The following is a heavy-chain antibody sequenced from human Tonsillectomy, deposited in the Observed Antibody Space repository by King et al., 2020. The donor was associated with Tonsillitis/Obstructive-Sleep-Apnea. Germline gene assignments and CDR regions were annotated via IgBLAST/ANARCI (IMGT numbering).Heavy chain of an antibody. CDR1: GGSFSGYY. Sequence: VQLQQWGAGLLKPSETLSLTCAVYGGSFSGYYWSWIRQPPGKGLVWIGEIDHSGSTNYNPSLKSRVTISVDTSKNLFSLKLSSVTAADTAVYYCARASEAFDIWGQGTMVTVSS. CDR2: IDHSGST. V-gene: IGHV4-34*01. CDR3: ARASEAFDI. J-gene: IGHJ3*02. D-gene: IGHD6-6*01.